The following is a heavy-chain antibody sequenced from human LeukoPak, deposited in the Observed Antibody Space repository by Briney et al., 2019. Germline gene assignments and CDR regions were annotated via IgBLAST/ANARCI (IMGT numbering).Heavy chain of an antibody. CDR2: ISWNSGSI. D-gene: IGHD3-10*01. CDR3: AKALLWFGEFDY. CDR1: GITSDEYA. Sequence: ALTLLCAESGITSDEYAMHRLGQAPGKGQEWVSGISWNSGSIGYADSVKGRFTISRDNAKNSLYLQMNSLRAEDTALYYCAKALLWFGEFDYWGQGTLVTVSS. J-gene: IGHJ4*02. V-gene: IGHV3-9*02.